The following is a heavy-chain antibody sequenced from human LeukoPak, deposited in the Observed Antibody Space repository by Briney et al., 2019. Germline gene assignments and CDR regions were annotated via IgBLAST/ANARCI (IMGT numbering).Heavy chain of an antibody. V-gene: IGHV3-23*01. Sequence: GVSLRLSCAASGSTFSSYGMSWVRQAPGKGLEWVSSIRRSGTDTYYGDSVKGRFTISRDDSENTLYLQMNTQRAEDTAVYFCAKAHGLPSITNLRFDSWGQGTLVTVSS. D-gene: IGHD1-14*01. CDR2: IRRSGTDT. J-gene: IGHJ1*01. CDR1: GSTFSSYG. CDR3: AKAHGLPSITNLRFDS.